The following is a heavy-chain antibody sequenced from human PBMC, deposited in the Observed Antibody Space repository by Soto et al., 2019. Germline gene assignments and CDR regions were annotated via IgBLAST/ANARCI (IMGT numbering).Heavy chain of an antibody. CDR3: ARDHNFGFILYAMDV. V-gene: IGHV1-46*01. Sequence: GASVKVSCKASGYTFTSYSMHWVRQAPGQGLEWMGIINPSSGRTSYAQNFQGRVTMTSDTSTSIVYMEMSSLKSEDTAVYYCARDHNFGFILYAMDVWGQGTTVTV. CDR1: GYTFTSYS. D-gene: IGHD2-15*01. J-gene: IGHJ6*02. CDR2: INPSSGRT.